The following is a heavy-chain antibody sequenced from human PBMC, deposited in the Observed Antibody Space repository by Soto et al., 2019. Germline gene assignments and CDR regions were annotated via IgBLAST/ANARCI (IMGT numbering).Heavy chain of an antibody. J-gene: IGHJ5*02. V-gene: IGHV6-1*01. Sequence: PPPSVSISCYISGGKVSRTRGAGNWIRQYPPRGQERGGRPNYRSRRYNDFAVSARSRITITPDTSKNQFSLQLNSVTPEDTAVYYCARARLNIVVVPGPATTRKENLNEPLNWFDPWGQGTLVTVSS. D-gene: IGHD2-2*01. CDR1: GGKVSRTRGA. CDR3: ARARLNIVVVPGPATTRKENLNEPLNWFDP. CDR2: PNYRSRRYN.